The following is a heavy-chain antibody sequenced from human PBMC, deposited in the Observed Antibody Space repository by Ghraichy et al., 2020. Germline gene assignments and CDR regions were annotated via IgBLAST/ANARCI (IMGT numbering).Heavy chain of an antibody. CDR1: GSTG. D-gene: IGHD3-22*01. J-gene: IGHJ3*02. V-gene: IGHV1-18*01. CDR2: ISRFNGDT. CDR3: ALESRYYDSSGFYSDVFDK. Sequence: ASVKVSCQTSGSTGIIWARQAPGQGLEWMGWISRFNGDTNYAQKFQGRVTMTTDTSTGTAYMELRSLTYEDAAVYYCALESRYYDSSGFYSDVFDKWGQGTMVTVSS.